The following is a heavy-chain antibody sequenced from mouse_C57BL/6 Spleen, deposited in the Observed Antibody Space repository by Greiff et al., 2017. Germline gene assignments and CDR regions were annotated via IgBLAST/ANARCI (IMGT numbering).Heavy chain of an antibody. V-gene: IGHV5-9*01. J-gene: IGHJ2*01. D-gene: IGHD2-3*01. CDR3: ARPSYDGPFDY. CDR2: ISGGGGNT. CDR1: GFTFSSYT. Sequence: EVKLMESGGGLVKPGGSLKLSCAASGFTFSSYTMSWVRQTPEKRLEWVATISGGGGNTYYPDSVKGRFTISRDNAKNTLYLQMSSLKSEDTALYYCARPSYDGPFDYWGQGTTLTVSS.